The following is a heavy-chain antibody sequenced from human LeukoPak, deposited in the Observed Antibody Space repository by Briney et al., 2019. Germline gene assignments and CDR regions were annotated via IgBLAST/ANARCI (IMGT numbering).Heavy chain of an antibody. CDR1: GFTFSSYW. V-gene: IGHV3-7*01. CDR3: ARDRGWLREKIPNDAFDI. D-gene: IGHD5-12*01. J-gene: IGHJ3*02. CDR2: INQDGSGK. Sequence: GGSLRLSCAASGFTFSSYWMSWVRQAPGKGLEWVANINQDGSGKYYVDSVKGRFTIPRDNAKNSLYLQMNSLRPEDTAVYYCARDRGWLREKIPNDAFDIWGQGTMVTVSS.